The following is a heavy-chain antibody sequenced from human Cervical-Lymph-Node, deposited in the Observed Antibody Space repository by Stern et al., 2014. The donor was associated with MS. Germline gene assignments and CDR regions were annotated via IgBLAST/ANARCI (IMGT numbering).Heavy chain of an antibody. D-gene: IGHD6-19*01. CDR1: GFTFSSYT. J-gene: IGHJ4*02. CDR2: ISDDGGNK. CDR3: ARALRQWLAYTDYYFDY. V-gene: IGHV3-30*04. Sequence: VQLVESGGGVVQPGRSLRLSCTASGFTFSSYTMHWVRQAPGKGLEWVTLISDDGGNKYYADSVKGRFTVSRDNSKNTLYLQMNSLRPEDTAVYYCARALRQWLAYTDYYFDYWGQGTLVTVS.